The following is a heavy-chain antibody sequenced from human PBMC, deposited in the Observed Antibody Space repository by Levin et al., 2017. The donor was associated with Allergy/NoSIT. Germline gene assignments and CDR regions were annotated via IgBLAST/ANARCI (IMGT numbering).Heavy chain of an antibody. V-gene: IGHV4-39*07. CDR1: GGSISSSSYY. J-gene: IGHJ5*02. CDR3: ARFRVAGTGGADP. Sequence: SETLSLTCTVSGGSISSSSYYWGWIRQPPGKGLEWIGSIYYSGSTYYNPSLKSRVTISVDTSKNQFSLKLSSVTAADTAVYYCARFRVAGTGGADPWGQGTLVTVSS. D-gene: IGHD6-19*01. CDR2: IYYSGST.